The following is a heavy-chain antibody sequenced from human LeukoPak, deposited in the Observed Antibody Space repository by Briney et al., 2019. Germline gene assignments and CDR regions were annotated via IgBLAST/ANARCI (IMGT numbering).Heavy chain of an antibody. D-gene: IGHD6-13*01. J-gene: IGHJ4*02. CDR3: ARRAPGYSSSWYFDY. Sequence: SGGSLRLSCAASGFTYSSYWMSWVRQAPGKGLEWVANIKQDGSEKYYVDSVKGRFTISRDNAKNSLYLQMNSLRAEGTAVYYCARRAPGYSSSWYFDYWGQGTLVTVSS. CDR1: GFTYSSYW. V-gene: IGHV3-7*01. CDR2: IKQDGSEK.